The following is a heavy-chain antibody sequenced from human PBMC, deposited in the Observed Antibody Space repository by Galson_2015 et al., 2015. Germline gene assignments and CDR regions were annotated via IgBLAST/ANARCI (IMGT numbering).Heavy chain of an antibody. CDR3: ARVVQQLAYGMDV. J-gene: IGHJ6*02. V-gene: IGHV3-33*01. CDR1: GFSFKSSG. Sequence: SLRLSCAGSGFSFKSSGMHWVRQAPGKGLGWVAIIWYDGSKKYYAESLKGRFTISRDNSKSTLYLEMNGLRAEDTAVYYCARVVQQLAYGMDVWGQGTTVTVSS. D-gene: IGHD6-13*01. CDR2: IWYDGSKK.